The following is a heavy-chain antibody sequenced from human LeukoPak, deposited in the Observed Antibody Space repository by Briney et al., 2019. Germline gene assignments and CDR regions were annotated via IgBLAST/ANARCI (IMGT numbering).Heavy chain of an antibody. CDR1: GESFSGYY. J-gene: IGHJ4*02. Sequence: PSETLSLNCAVYGESFSGYYWSWIRQPPGKGLEWIGEINHSGSTNYNPSLKSRVTISVDTSKNQFSLKLSSVTAADTAVYYCARHGYYGSGSYNYWGQGTLVTVSS. CDR2: INHSGST. CDR3: ARHGYYGSGSYNY. V-gene: IGHV4-34*01. D-gene: IGHD3-10*01.